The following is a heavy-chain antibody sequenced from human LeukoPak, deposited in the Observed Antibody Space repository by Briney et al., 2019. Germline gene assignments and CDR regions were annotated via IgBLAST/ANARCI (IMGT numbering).Heavy chain of an antibody. D-gene: IGHD3-10*01. CDR2: IKSKTDGGTT. J-gene: IGHJ4*02. V-gene: IGHV3-15*01. CDR1: GFTFSNAW. Sequence: GGSLRLSYAASGFTFSNAWMSWVRQAPGKGLEWVGRIKSKTDGGTTDYAAPVKGRFTISRDDSKNTLYLQMNSLKTEDTAVYYCTTYLVNYYGSGSGTLDYWGQGTLVTVSS. CDR3: TTYLVNYYGSGSGTLDY.